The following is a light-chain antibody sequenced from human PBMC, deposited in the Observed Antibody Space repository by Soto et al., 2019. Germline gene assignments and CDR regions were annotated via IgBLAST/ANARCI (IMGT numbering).Light chain of an antibody. J-gene: IGKJ1*01. CDR1: QGIRND. CDR3: QHYNSYSEA. V-gene: IGKV1-17*01. CDR2: AAS. Sequence: IHKNQAPSSLSASLGDRVTMTCRASQGIRNDLGWYQQKPGKAPKLLIYAASSLESGVPSRFSGSGSGTEFTLTISSLQPDDFATYYCQHYNSYSEAFGQGTKVDFK.